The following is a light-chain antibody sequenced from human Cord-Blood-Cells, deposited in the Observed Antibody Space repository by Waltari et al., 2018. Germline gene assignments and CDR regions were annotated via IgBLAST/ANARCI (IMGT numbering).Light chain of an antibody. CDR3: CSYAGSSTLV. CDR2: EGS. V-gene: IGLV2-23*01. CDR1: SSDVGSYNL. Sequence: QSALTQPAPVSGSPGQSIPISCTGTSSDVGSYNLVSWYQQHPGKAPKLMIFEGSKRPSGFSNRCAGSKSCNTASLTISGLQAEDEADYYCCSYAGSSTLVFGGGTKLTVL. J-gene: IGLJ3*02.